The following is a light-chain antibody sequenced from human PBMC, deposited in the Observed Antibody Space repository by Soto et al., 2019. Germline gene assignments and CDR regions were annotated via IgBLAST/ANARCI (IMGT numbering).Light chain of an antibody. CDR2: GTS. CDR3: QQYGSSPQT. J-gene: IGKJ1*01. Sequence: EIVLTQSPGTLSLSPGERATLSCRASQSVSSNYLAWYQQKPGQAPRLLIHGTSSRATGIPDRFSGSGSGTDFTLTISRLEPEDFAVYYCQQYGSSPQTFGQGTKVDIK. CDR1: QSVSSNY. V-gene: IGKV3-20*01.